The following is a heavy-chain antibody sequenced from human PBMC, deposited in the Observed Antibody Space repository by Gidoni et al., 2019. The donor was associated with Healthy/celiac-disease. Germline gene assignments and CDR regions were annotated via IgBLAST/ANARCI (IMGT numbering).Heavy chain of an antibody. D-gene: IGHD2-8*01. Sequence: EVQLVESGGGLVKPGGSLRLSCAASGFTFSSYSMNWVRQAPGKGLEWVSSISSSSSYIYYADSVKGRFTISRDNAKNSLYLQMNSLRAEDTAVYYCARDGPHIVLMVYADPGMDVWGQGTTVTVSS. CDR1: GFTFSSYS. CDR2: ISSSSSYI. V-gene: IGHV3-21*01. CDR3: ARDGPHIVLMVYADPGMDV. J-gene: IGHJ6*02.